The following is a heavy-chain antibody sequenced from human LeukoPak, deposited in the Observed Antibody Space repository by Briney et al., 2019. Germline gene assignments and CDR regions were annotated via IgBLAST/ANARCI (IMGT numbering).Heavy chain of an antibody. CDR1: GGSISSYY. CDR3: ARYVWGSYPTFEDY. Sequence: SETLSLTCTVSGGSISSYYWSWIRQPAGKGLEWIGRIYTSGSTNYNPSLKSRVTISVDTSKNQFSLKLSSVTAADTAVYYCARYVWGSYPTFEDYWSQGTLVTVSS. CDR2: IYTSGST. J-gene: IGHJ4*02. D-gene: IGHD3-16*02. V-gene: IGHV4-4*07.